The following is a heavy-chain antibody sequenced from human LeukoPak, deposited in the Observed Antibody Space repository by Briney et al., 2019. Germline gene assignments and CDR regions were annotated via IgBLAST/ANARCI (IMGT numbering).Heavy chain of an antibody. J-gene: IGHJ4*02. Sequence: GGSLGLSCGASGFTFSSNWMSWVRQAPGKGLEWVSYISGSGSTMYYVDSVKGRFTISRDNAKNSLYLQMNSLRAEDTAVYYCARERYDYVWGYFDYWGQGTLVTVSS. CDR1: GFTFSSNW. D-gene: IGHD3-16*01. CDR3: ARERYDYVWGYFDY. CDR2: ISGSGSTM. V-gene: IGHV3-48*03.